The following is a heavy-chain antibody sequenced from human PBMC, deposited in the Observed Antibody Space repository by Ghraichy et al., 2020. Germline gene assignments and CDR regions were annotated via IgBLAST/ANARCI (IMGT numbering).Heavy chain of an antibody. CDR3: ARTVRGLRGPHWFDP. D-gene: IGHD4-17*01. CDR1: GYTFTTYG. CDR2: ISAYNGNT. Sequence: ASVKVSCKASGYTFTTYGISWVRQAPGQGLEWMGWISAYNGNTNYAQKLQGRVTMTTDTSTSTAYMELRSLRSDDTAVYYCARTVRGLRGPHWFDPWGQGTLVTVSS. V-gene: IGHV1-18*04. J-gene: IGHJ5*02.